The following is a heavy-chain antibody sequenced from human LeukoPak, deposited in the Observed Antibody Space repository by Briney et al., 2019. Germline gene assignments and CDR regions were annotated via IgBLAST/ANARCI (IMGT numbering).Heavy chain of an antibody. CDR3: ARAMVRDPLDDY. Sequence: PSQTLSLTCTVSGGSISSGDYYWSWIRQPPGKGLEWIGYIYYSGSTYYNPSLKSRVTISVDTSKNQFSLKLSSVTAADTAVYYCARAMVRDPLDDYWGQGTQVTVSS. V-gene: IGHV4-30-4*01. D-gene: IGHD3-10*01. CDR2: IYYSGST. CDR1: GGSISSGDYY. J-gene: IGHJ4*02.